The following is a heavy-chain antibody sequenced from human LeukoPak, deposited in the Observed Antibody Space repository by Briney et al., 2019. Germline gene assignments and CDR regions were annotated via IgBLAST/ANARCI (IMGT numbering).Heavy chain of an antibody. D-gene: IGHD2-2*01. CDR3: AKEDFIVVAPFGY. CDR2: ISSSSSYT. CDR1: GFIFSDYS. J-gene: IGHJ4*02. Sequence: GGSLRLSCAASGFIFSDYSLNWVRQAPGKGLEWVSSISSSSSYTKSADSVKGRFTISRDNSKNTLYLQMNSLRAEDTAVYYCAKEDFIVVAPFGYWGQGTLVTVSS. V-gene: IGHV3-21*01.